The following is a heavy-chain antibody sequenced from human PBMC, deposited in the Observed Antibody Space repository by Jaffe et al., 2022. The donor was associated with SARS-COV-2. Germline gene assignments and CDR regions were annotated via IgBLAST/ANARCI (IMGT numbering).Heavy chain of an antibody. CDR2: IKSKTDGGTT. J-gene: IGHJ3*02. CDR3: TTDPTIAVAGIDAFDI. V-gene: IGHV3-15*01. Sequence: EVQLVESGGGLVKPGGSLRLSCAASGFTFSNAWMSWVRQAPGKGLEWVGRIKSKTDGGTTDYAAPVKGRFTISRDDSKNTLYLQMNSLKTEDTAVYYCTTDPTIAVAGIDAFDIWGQGTMVTVSS. CDR1: GFTFSNAW. D-gene: IGHD6-19*01.